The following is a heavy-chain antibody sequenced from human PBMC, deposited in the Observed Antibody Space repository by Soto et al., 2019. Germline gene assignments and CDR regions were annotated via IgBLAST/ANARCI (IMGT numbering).Heavy chain of an antibody. CDR3: AKRISSSTFDY. J-gene: IGHJ4*02. Sequence: EVQLLESGGGLVQPGESLRLSCAASGFTFSSYAISWVRHAPGKGLEWVSDISGSADSTYYADSVKDRFTISRDNSKNPLYLQMTSLRAEDPAVYYCAKRISSSTFDYWGQGTLVTVSS. CDR1: GFTFSSYA. V-gene: IGHV3-23*01. CDR2: ISGSADST. D-gene: IGHD6-6*01.